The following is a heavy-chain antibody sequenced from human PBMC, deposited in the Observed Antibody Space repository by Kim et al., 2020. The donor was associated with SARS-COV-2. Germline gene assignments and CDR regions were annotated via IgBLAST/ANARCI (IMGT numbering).Heavy chain of an antibody. CDR2: IYYSGST. V-gene: IGHV4-39*07. CDR1: GGSISSSSYY. J-gene: IGHJ3*02. D-gene: IGHD2-21*02. CDR3: ARAVLPQVVTAEAFDI. Sequence: SETLSLTCTVSGGSISSSSYYWGWIRQPPGKGLEWIGSIYYSGSTYYNPSLKSRVTISVDTSKNQFSLKLSSVTAADTAVYYCARAVLPQVVTAEAFDIWSQGRMVTVSS.